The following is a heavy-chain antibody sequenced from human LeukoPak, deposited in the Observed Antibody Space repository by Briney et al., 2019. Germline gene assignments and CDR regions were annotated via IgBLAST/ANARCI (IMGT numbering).Heavy chain of an antibody. D-gene: IGHD2-2*01. V-gene: IGHV3-74*01. J-gene: IGHJ4*02. CDR2: INSDASDT. Sequence: GGSLRLSCAASGFTFSRHWMHWVRQAPGKGLVWISRINSDASDTNYADFVKGRFTISRDNAKNTVYLQINSLRDEDTAVYYCARICSSTDCLIPDWGQGSLVTVSS. CDR3: ARICSSTDCLIPD. CDR1: GFTFSRHW.